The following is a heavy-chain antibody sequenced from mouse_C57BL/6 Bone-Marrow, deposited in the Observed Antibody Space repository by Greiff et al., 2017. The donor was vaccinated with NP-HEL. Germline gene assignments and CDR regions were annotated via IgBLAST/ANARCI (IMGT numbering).Heavy chain of an antibody. CDR3: ARSKAIYYGNPYYFDY. CDR2: INPYNGDT. J-gene: IGHJ2*01. CDR1: GYSFTGYF. V-gene: IGHV1-20*01. D-gene: IGHD2-1*01. Sequence: VQLQQSGPELVKPGDSVKISCKASGYSFTGYFMNWVMQSHGKSLEWIGRINPYNGDTFYNQKFKGKATLTVDKSSSTAHMELRSLTSEDSAVYYGARSKAIYYGNPYYFDYWGQGTTLTVSS.